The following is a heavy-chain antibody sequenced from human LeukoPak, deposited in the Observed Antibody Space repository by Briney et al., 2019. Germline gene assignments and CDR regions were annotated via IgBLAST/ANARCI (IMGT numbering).Heavy chain of an antibody. J-gene: IGHJ6*03. CDR1: GGSISSSSYY. CDR2: IYYSGST. V-gene: IGHV4-39*07. CDR3: ARVKDPGGYYYYYYMDV. D-gene: IGHD3-16*01. Sequence: IPSETLSLTCTVSGGSISSSSYYWGWIRQPPGKGLEWIGSIYYSGSTYYNPSLKSRVTISVDTSKNQFSLKLSSVTAADTAMYYCARVKDPGGYYYYYYMDVWGKGTTVTVSS.